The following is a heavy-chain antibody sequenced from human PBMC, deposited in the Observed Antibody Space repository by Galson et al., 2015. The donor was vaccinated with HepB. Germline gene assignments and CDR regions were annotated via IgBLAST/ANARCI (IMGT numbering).Heavy chain of an antibody. V-gene: IGHV4-59*08. Sequence: TLSLTCTVSGGSISSYYWSWIRQPPGKGLEWIGYIYYSGSTNYNPSLKSRVTISVDTSKNQFSLKLSSVTAADTAVYYCARGRDYYDSSGYFPFDYWGQGTLVTVSS. CDR3: ARGRDYYDSSGYFPFDY. D-gene: IGHD3-22*01. J-gene: IGHJ4*02. CDR2: IYYSGST. CDR1: GGSISSYY.